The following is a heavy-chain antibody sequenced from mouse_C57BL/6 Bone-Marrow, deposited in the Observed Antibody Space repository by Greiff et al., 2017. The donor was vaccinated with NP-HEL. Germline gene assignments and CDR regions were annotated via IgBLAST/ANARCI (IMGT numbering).Heavy chain of an antibody. CDR1: GFTFSSYA. V-gene: IGHV5-4*01. J-gene: IGHJ4*01. CDR2: ISDGGSYT. CDR3: AREGYDVRYAMDY. D-gene: IGHD2-14*01. Sequence: EVQLVESGGGLVKPGGSLKLSCAASGFTFSSYAMSWVRQTPETRLEWVATISDGGSYTYYPANVKGRFPISRDNAKNNLYLQMSHLKSEDTAMYYCAREGYDVRYAMDYWGQGTSVTVSS.